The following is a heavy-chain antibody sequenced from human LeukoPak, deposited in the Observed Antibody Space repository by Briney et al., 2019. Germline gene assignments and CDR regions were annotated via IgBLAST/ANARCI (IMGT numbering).Heavy chain of an antibody. CDR2: INHSGST. CDR1: GGSFSGYY. D-gene: IGHD3-3*01. V-gene: IGHV4-34*01. J-gene: IGHJ4*02. Sequence: SETLSLTCAVYGGSFSGYYWSWIRQPPGKGLEWIGEINHSGSTNYNPSLKSRVTISVDTSKNQLSLKLSSVTAADTAVYYCARGPDFYDFWSGYWDYWGQGTLVTVSS. CDR3: ARGPDFYDFWSGYWDY.